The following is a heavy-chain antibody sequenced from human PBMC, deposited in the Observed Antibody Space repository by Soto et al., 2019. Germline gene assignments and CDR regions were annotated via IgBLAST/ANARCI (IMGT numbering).Heavy chain of an antibody. Sequence: LCGGSISSGGYYWSWIRQHPGKGLEWIGYIYYSGSTYYNPSLKSRVTISVDTSKNQFSLKLSSVTAADTAVYYCARVLEAGFPFGNWFDPWGQGTLVTVSS. CDR2: IYYSGST. D-gene: IGHD3-16*01. J-gene: IGHJ5*02. V-gene: IGHV4-31*02. CDR3: ARVLEAGFPFGNWFDP. CDR1: GGSISSGGYY.